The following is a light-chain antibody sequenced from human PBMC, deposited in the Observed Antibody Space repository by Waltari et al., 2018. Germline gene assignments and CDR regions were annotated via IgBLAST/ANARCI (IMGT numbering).Light chain of an antibody. CDR3: HVWDGKTVM. CDR1: NLRGSR. J-gene: IGLJ3*02. CDR2: LDS. Sequence: SSVLTQAPSVPVAPGQPATVTCGGDNLRGSRVHWYQQSPGRAPVLVVYLDSDRPSGIPDRFSGSKSGNAATLTISRVEAGDEADYYCHVWDGKTVMFGGGTKLTVL. V-gene: IGLV3-21*02.